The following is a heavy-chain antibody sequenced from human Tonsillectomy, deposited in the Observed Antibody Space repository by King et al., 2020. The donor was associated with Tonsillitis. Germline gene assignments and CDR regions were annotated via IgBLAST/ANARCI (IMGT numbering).Heavy chain of an antibody. CDR3: ARDQRSESYSPDY. CDR1: GFTFSIYS. V-gene: IGHV3-48*04. J-gene: IGHJ4*02. D-gene: IGHD1-26*01. Sequence: VQLVESGGGLVQPGGSLRLSCAASGFTFSIYSMNWVRQAPGKGLEWVSYISSSSSYIYYGDSVKGRFTISRDNAKNLLYLQMNTLRAEDTAVYYCARDQRSESYSPDYWGQGTLVTVSS. CDR2: ISSSSSYI.